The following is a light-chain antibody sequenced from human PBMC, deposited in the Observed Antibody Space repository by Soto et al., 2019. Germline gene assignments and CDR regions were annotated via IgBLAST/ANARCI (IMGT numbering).Light chain of an antibody. V-gene: IGLV2-14*01. CDR2: AVT. J-gene: IGLJ2*01. CDR1: SSDVGSYNS. CDR3: SSYTTSATLV. Sequence: QSALTQPASVSGSPGQSIAISCTGTSSDVGSYNSVSWYQQFPGKAPKLILYAVTNRPSGVSNRFSGSKSGNTASLTISRLQAEDEADYFCSSYTTSATLVFGVGTKLTVL.